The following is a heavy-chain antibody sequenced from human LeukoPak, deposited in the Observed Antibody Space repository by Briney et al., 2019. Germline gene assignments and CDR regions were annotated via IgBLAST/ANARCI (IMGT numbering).Heavy chain of an antibody. CDR2: IYYSGST. CDR1: GGSISSGGYY. V-gene: IGHV4-31*03. D-gene: IGHD6-13*01. Sequence: PSETLSLTCTVSGGSISSGGYYWSWIRQHPGKGLEWIGYIYYSGSTYYNPSLKSRVTISVDTSKNQFSLKLSSVTAADTAVYYCARELAAAGTLDYWGQGTLVTVSS. CDR3: ARELAAAGTLDY. J-gene: IGHJ4*02.